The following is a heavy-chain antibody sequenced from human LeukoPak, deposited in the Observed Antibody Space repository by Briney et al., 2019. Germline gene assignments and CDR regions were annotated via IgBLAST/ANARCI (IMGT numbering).Heavy chain of an antibody. V-gene: IGHV3-21*01. CDR1: GFTFSSYS. CDR2: ISSSSSYI. CDR3: ARGPAARIVATEAYCGGDCFGFDY. D-gene: IGHD2-21*02. J-gene: IGHJ4*02. Sequence: PGGSLRLSCAASGFTFSSYSMNWVRQAPGKGLEWVSSISSSSSYIYYADSVKGRFTISRDNAKNSLYLQMNSLRAEDTAVYYCARGPAARIVATEAYCGGDCFGFDYWGQGTLVTVSS.